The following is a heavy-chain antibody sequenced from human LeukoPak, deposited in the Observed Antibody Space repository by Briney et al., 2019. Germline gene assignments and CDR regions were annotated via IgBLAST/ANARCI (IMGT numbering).Heavy chain of an antibody. V-gene: IGHV4-30-4*07. CDR1: GGSISSGGYS. CDR3: ARAEPYWFDP. Sequence: SETLSLTCAVSGGSISSGGYSWSWIRQPPGKGLEWIGYIYYSGSTYYNPSLKSRVTISVDTSKNQFSLKLSSVTAADTAVYYCARAEPYWFDPWGQGTLVTVSS. CDR2: IYYSGST. J-gene: IGHJ5*02.